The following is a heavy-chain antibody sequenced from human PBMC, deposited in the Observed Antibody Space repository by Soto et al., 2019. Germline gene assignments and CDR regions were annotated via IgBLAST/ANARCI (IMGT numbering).Heavy chain of an antibody. V-gene: IGHV1-18*01. J-gene: IGHJ4*02. CDR2: ISGYSGKT. Sequence: QVQLVQSGAEVKKPGASVKVSCKASGYSFNSYGISWVRQAPGQGLEWMGWISGYSGKTNYAQKFQGRVTMTIDTSATTAYMELRSLRSDDTAVYYCARAPAAGDYHDYWGQGTLVTVSS. CDR3: ARAPAAGDYHDY. CDR1: GYSFNSYG. D-gene: IGHD6-13*01.